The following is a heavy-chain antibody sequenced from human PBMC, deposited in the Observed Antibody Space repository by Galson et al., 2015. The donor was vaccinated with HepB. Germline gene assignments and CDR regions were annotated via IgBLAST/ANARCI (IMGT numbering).Heavy chain of an antibody. J-gene: IGHJ4*02. CDR1: GDSVSRNRAA. D-gene: IGHD6-19*01. CDR2: TYYRSKWYT. Sequence: AISGDSVSRNRAAWNWIRQSPSRGLEWLGRTYYRSKWYTDYAVSVISRITINPDTSKNQFSLQLNSVTPEDTAVYYCARDLEGSGWYYYFDYWGQGTLVTVSS. CDR3: ARDLEGSGWYYYFDY. V-gene: IGHV6-1*01.